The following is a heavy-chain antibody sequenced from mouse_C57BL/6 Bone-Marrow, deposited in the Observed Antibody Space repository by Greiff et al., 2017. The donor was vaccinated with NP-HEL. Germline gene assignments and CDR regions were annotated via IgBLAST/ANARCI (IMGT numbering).Heavy chain of an antibody. CDR2: IYPGDGDT. CDR3: ARCDFDY. J-gene: IGHJ2*01. V-gene: IGHV1-82*01. CDR1: GYAFSSSW. Sequence: QVQLQQSGPELVKPGASVKISCKASGYAFSSSWMNWVKQRPGKGLEWIGRIYPGDGDTNYNGKFKGKATLTADKSSSTAYMQLSSLTSEDSAVYFCARCDFDYWGQGTTLTVSS.